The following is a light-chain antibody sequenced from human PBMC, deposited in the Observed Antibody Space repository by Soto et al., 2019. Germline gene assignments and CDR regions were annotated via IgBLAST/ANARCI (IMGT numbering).Light chain of an antibody. CDR3: QEYTTYWWT. CDR2: KAS. V-gene: IGKV1-5*03. CDR1: QGIGSW. J-gene: IGKJ1*01. Sequence: DIQMTQSPSTLSASLGDRVTITCRASQGIGSWLAWYQQKPGKAPKLLIYKASSLESGVPSRFSGSESGTEFTLTISSLQPDDYATYYCQEYTTYWWTFGQGTKVEIK.